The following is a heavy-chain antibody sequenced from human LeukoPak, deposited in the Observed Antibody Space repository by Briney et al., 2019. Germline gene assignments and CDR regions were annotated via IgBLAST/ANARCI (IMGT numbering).Heavy chain of an antibody. Sequence: GGSLRLSCAASGFTFSTHWMYWVRQAPGKELVWVSRISGDGSMTSYADSVKGRFTISRDNAKDTLFLQMTSLRVEDTAVYSCASLLTPYHGSGDGSVDVWGQGTTVTVSS. CDR1: GFTFSTHW. CDR2: ISGDGSMT. J-gene: IGHJ6*02. V-gene: IGHV3-74*01. CDR3: ASLLTPYHGSGDGSVDV. D-gene: IGHD3-10*01.